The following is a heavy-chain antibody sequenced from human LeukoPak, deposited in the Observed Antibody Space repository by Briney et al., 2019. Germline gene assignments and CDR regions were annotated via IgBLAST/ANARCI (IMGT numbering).Heavy chain of an antibody. V-gene: IGHV1-2*02. Sequence: ASVKVSCKASGYTFTGYYMHWVRQAPGQGLEWMGWLNPKRGGTNYAQKFQGRVTMTRDTSITTAYMELSRLTSDDTAVYYCARDNGMGYYGGSGYFDYWGQGTLVTVSS. CDR2: LNPKRGGT. J-gene: IGHJ4*02. CDR1: GYTFTGYY. D-gene: IGHD1-26*01. CDR3: ARDNGMGYYGGSGYFDY.